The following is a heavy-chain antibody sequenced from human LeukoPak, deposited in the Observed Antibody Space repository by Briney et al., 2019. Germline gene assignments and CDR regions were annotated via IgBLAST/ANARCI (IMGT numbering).Heavy chain of an antibody. CDR2: INPNSGGT. J-gene: IGHJ4*02. V-gene: IGHV1-2*02. D-gene: IGHD3-22*01. CDR3: ARGREYYDSSGPDY. Sequence: ASVKVSCKASGYTFTGYYMHWVRQAPGQGLEWMGWINPNSGGTNCAQKFQGRVTMTRDTSISTAYMELSRLRSDDTAVYYCARGREYYDSSGPDYWGQGTLVTVSS. CDR1: GYTFTGYY.